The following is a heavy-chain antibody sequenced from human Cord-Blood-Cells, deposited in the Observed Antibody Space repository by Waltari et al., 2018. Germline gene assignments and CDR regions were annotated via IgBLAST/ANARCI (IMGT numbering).Heavy chain of an antibody. CDR1: GFTFSSYG. Sequence: QVQLVESGGGVVQPGRSLRLSCAASGFTFSSYGMHWVRPAPGKGLEWVAVIWYDGSNKYYADSVKGRFTISRDNSKNTLYLQMNSLRAEDTAVYYCARGSDRWEGDFDYWGQGTLVTVSS. D-gene: IGHD1-26*01. CDR2: IWYDGSNK. V-gene: IGHV3-33*01. J-gene: IGHJ4*02. CDR3: ARGSDRWEGDFDY.